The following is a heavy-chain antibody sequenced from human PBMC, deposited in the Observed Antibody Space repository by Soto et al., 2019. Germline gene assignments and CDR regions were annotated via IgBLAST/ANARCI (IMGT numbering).Heavy chain of an antibody. CDR3: VVAVQPSYFDC. Sequence: QVQLVQSGAEVKKHGASVKDSCKASGYPFTSYGISWVRHAPGQGLERMGWISAYNGNTYSAQKLQVRVTMTTDTSTMTAYMELRSLRSDDTAVYSCVVAVQPSYFDCCGQVALVTV. V-gene: IGHV1-18*01. J-gene: IGHJ4*02. CDR1: GYPFTSYG. CDR2: ISAYNGNT. D-gene: IGHD2-15*01.